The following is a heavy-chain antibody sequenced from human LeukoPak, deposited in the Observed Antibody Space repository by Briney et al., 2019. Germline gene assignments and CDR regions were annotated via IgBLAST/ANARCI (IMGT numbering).Heavy chain of an antibody. D-gene: IGHD3-10*01. V-gene: IGHV3-23*01. CDR2: ISGSGGST. Sequence: GGSLRLSCAASGFTFSSYAMSWVRQAPGKGLEWVSAISGSGGSTYYADSVKGRFTISRDNSKNTLYLQMNSLRAEDTAVYYCARVGIVRSVRGEGYSYYFDYWGQGTLVTVSS. CDR3: ARVGIVRSVRGEGYSYYFDY. CDR1: GFTFSSYA. J-gene: IGHJ4*02.